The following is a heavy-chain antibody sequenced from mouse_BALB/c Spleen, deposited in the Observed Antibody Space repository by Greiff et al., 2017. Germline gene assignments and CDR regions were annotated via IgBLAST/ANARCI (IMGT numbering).Heavy chain of an antibody. Sequence: VQLQQSGPGLVAPSQSLSITCTVSGFSLTGYGVNWVRQPPGKGLEWLGMIWGDGSTDYNSALKSRLSISKDNSKSQVFLKMNSLQTDDTARYYGARTHYGSSSWFAYWGQGTLVTVSA. CDR1: GFSLTGYG. V-gene: IGHV2-6-7*01. CDR3: ARTHYGSSSWFAY. D-gene: IGHD1-1*01. CDR2: IWGDGST. J-gene: IGHJ3*01.